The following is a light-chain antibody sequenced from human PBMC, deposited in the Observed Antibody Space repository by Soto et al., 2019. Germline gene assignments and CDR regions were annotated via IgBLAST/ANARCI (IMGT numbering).Light chain of an antibody. CDR2: EVN. J-gene: IGLJ1*01. CDR3: ASFRSGTILV. CDR1: RSDIGDSNF. V-gene: IGLV2-14*01. Sequence: QSVLTQPASVSRSPGQSVTISCTRPRSDIGDSNFISWYQHSPGKAPRLLIYEVNNRPSGVTKRFSGSKAGNTASLTISGLLDDDEADYFCASFRSGTILVFGSGTKVTVL.